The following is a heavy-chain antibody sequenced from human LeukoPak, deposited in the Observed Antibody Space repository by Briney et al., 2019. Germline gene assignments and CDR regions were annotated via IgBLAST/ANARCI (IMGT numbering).Heavy chain of an antibody. J-gene: IGHJ4*02. Sequence: GGSLRLSCAASGFIFSNYAMSWVRQAPGKGLEWVSAIDSTGAYTWYADSVKGRFTISRDNSKNTLYLQMNSLRAEDTALYYCAKDGWVTTTTREDYWGQGTLVTVSS. CDR2: IDSTGAYT. V-gene: IGHV3-23*01. CDR3: AKDGWVTTTTREDY. CDR1: GFIFSNYA. D-gene: IGHD4-17*01.